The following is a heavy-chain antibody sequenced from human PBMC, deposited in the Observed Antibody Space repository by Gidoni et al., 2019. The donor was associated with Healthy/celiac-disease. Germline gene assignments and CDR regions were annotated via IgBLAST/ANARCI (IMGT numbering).Heavy chain of an antibody. CDR3: ARVPAANYFDY. Sequence: EVQLVESGGGLVKPGGSLRLSCAASGFTFSSYSMNWVRQAPGKGLEWVASISSSSSYIYYADSVKGRFTNSRDNAKNSLYLQMNSLGAEDTAVYYCARVPAANYFDYWGQGTLVTVSS. J-gene: IGHJ4*02. V-gene: IGHV3-21*01. CDR2: ISSSSSYI. D-gene: IGHD2-2*01. CDR1: GFTFSSYS.